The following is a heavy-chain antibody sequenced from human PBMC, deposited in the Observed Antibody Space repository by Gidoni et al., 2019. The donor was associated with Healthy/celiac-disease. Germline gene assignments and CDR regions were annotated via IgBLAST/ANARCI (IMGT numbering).Heavy chain of an antibody. J-gene: IGHJ4*02. Sequence: EVQLVESGGGLVQPGGSLRLSLAPAGFTFSSYWMSWVRQAPGKGLEWVANIKQDGSEKYYVDAVKGRFTISRDNAKNSLYLQMNSLRAEDTAVYYCATNDDIENYWGQGTLVTVSS. D-gene: IGHD3-9*01. CDR2: IKQDGSEK. CDR1: GFTFSSYW. CDR3: ATNDDIENY. V-gene: IGHV3-7*03.